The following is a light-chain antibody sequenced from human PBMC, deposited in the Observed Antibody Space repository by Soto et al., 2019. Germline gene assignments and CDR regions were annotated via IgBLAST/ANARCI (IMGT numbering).Light chain of an antibody. J-gene: IGLJ1*01. CDR3: CSYAGNFYV. CDR2: DVS. CDR1: SSDVGGYNY. Sequence: QSALTQPRSVSGSPGQSVTISCTGTSSDVGGYNYVSWYQQHPDKAPKVMIYDVSKRPSGVPDRFSGSKSVNTASLTISGLQAEDEADYHCCSYAGNFYVFGTGTKLTVL. V-gene: IGLV2-11*01.